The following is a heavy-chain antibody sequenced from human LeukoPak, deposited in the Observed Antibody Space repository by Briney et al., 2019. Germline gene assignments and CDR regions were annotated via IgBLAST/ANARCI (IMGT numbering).Heavy chain of an antibody. V-gene: IGHV3-30*02. CDR1: GFTFSSYG. J-gene: IGHJ5*02. Sequence: PGGSLRLSCAASGFTFSSYGMTWVRQAPGKGLEGVAFIRYDGSNKYYADSVKGRFTISRDNSKNTLYLQMNSLRAEDTAVYYCARVVTPRYCSTTSCYWKGWFDPWGQGTLVTVSS. CDR2: IRYDGSNK. CDR3: ARVVTPRYCSTTSCYWKGWFDP. D-gene: IGHD2-2*01.